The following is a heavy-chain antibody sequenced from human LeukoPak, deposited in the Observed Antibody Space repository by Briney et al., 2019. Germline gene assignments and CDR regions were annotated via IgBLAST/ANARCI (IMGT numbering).Heavy chain of an antibody. J-gene: IGHJ4*02. CDR2: ISSTSSYI. V-gene: IGHV3-21*06. CDR1: GFTFGGYS. D-gene: IGHD6-19*01. Sequence: GGSLRLSCAGSGFTFGGYSMNWVRQAPGKGLEWVSSISSTSSYIFYADSVRGRFTISRDNAKNSLYLQMNSLRAEDTAVHFCARLQTAVAGSFLRYLDYWGQGTLVTVSS. CDR3: ARLQTAVAGSFLRYLDY.